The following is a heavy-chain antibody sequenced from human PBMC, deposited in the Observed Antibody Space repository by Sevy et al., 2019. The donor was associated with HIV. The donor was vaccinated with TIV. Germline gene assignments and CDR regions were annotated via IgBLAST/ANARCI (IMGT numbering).Heavy chain of an antibody. D-gene: IGHD1-26*01. J-gene: IGHJ1*01. V-gene: IGHV1-18*01. Sequence: ASVKVSCKASGYTFTSYGITWVRQAPGQGLEWMGWISTYNTNYARKLQGRVTMTTDTSTSTVYMELRSLRSDDTAVYSCARAPSGSQGPGQYFQHWGQGTLVTVSS. CDR1: GYTFTSYG. CDR2: ISTYNT. CDR3: ARAPSGSQGPGQYFQH.